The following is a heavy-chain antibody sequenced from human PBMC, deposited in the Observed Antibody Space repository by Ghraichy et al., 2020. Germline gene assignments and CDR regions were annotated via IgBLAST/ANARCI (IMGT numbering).Heavy chain of an antibody. CDR1: GFTFSSYG. CDR3: AKDSFAIHCGGDCYSGLDY. Sequence: LSLTCAASGFTFSSYGMHWVRQAPGKGLEWVAFIRYDGSNKYYADSVKGRFTISRDNSKNTLYLQMNSLRAEDTAVYYCAKDSFAIHCGGDCYSGLDYWGQGTLVTVSS. J-gene: IGHJ4*02. CDR2: IRYDGSNK. V-gene: IGHV3-30*02. D-gene: IGHD2-21*02.